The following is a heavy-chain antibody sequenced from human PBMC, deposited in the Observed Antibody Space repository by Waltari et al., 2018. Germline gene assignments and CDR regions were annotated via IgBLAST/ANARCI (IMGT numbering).Heavy chain of an antibody. CDR2: IRQDGGEE. V-gene: IGHV3-7*01. D-gene: IGHD7-27*01. CDR3: AKDNWGLPGGIDGFDV. Sequence: EVQLVESGGDLVRPGGSLGLSCEAAGFPFSTYWMRWVRQAPGKGLEWVADIRQDGGEERYLASVRGRFIISRDNAKNSVFLQMDSLRAEDTALYYCAKDNWGLPGGIDGFDVWGQGTMVTVSS. CDR1: GFPFSTYW. J-gene: IGHJ3*01.